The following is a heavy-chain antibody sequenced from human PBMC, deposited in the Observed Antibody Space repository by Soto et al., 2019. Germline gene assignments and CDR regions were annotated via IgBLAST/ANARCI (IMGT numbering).Heavy chain of an antibody. CDR1: GDSVSSGDSY. D-gene: IGHD1-26*01. V-gene: IGHV4-30-4*01. CDR2: TSFSGYT. Sequence: QVQLQESGPGLVKPSQTLSLTCSVSGDSVSSGDSYWSWIRQPPGKALEWIGYTSFSGYTSYSPSLKSRVTLSVDMSKSQFSLRLTSVTAADTAVYYCVRGGNPYHYSTSGPGTFDKCGQGTLVSVSS. J-gene: IGHJ4*02. CDR3: VRGGNPYHYSTSGPGTFDK.